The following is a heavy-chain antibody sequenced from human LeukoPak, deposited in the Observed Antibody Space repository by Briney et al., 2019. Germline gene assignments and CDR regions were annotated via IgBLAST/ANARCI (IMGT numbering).Heavy chain of an antibody. CDR3: ARYVYFDWSFDY. V-gene: IGHV1-18*04. Sequence: VASVKVSCKASGYTSTSYGISWGRQAPGHRLEWMGWISAYIVNTNYAQKLQGRVTMTTDTSTSTAYMELRSLRSDDTAVYYCARYVYFDWSFDYWGQGTLVTVSS. J-gene: IGHJ4*02. CDR1: GYTSTSYG. CDR2: ISAYIVNT. D-gene: IGHD3-9*01.